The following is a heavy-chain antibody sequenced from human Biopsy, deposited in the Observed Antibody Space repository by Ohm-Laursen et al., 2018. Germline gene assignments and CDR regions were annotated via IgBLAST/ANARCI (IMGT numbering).Heavy chain of an antibody. J-gene: IGHJ5*02. D-gene: IGHD3-22*01. CDR3: TRGGYYYDSLAYYYWFDP. V-gene: IGHV1-2*02. CDR2: INAKTGDT. CDR1: GGTFSNYG. Sequence: ASVKVSCKAPGGTFSNYGVNWVRQAPGQGLEWMGWINAKTGDTNYAQKFQGRVTMTRDTSISTAYVDLSSLRSDDTAVCYCTRGGYYYDSLAYYYWFDPWGQGTLVTVSS.